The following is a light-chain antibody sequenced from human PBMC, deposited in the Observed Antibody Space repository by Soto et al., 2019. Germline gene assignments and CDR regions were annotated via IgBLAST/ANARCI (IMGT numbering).Light chain of an antibody. J-gene: IGLJ2*01. V-gene: IGLV2-8*01. CDR2: EVS. Sequence: QSALTQPPSASGSPGQSVTISCTGTSSDVGAYNYVSWYQQHPGKAPKLMIYEVSKRPSGVPDRFSGSKSGNTASLTVSGLQAEDEADYYCSSYAGSNKEVFGGGTKVTVL. CDR1: SSDVGAYNY. CDR3: SSYAGSNKEV.